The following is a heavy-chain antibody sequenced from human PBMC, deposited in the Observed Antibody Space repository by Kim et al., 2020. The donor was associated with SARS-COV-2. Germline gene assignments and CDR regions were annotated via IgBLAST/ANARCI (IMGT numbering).Heavy chain of an antibody. CDR2: ITHDGSEK. CDR1: GFTFSSYW. D-gene: IGHD6-19*01. V-gene: IGHV3-7*03. Sequence: GGSLRLSCAASGFTFSSYWMSWVRQAPGKGLEWVANITHDGSEKYYVDSVKGRFTISRDNAKNSLYLQMNSLRAEDTDVYHCASPGGQWLPQSPDAFDI. J-gene: IGHJ3*02. CDR3: ASPGGQWLPQSPDAFDI.